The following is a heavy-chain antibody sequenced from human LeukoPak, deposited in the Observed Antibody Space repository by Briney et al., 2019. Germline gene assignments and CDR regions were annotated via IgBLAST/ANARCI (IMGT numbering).Heavy chain of an antibody. Sequence: SETLSLTCAAYGGSFSGYYWSWIRQPPGKGLEWIGRIYTSGSTNYNPSLKSRVTMSVDTSKNQFSLKLSSVTAADTAVYYCARGRIVGATEGFDYWGQGTLVTVSS. CDR3: ARGRIVGATEGFDY. D-gene: IGHD1-26*01. CDR1: GGSFSGYY. CDR2: IYTSGST. V-gene: IGHV4-59*10. J-gene: IGHJ4*02.